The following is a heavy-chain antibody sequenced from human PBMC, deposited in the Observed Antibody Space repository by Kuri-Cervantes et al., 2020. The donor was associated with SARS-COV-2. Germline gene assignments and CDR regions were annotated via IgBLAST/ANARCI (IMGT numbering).Heavy chain of an antibody. J-gene: IGHJ4*02. V-gene: IGHV1-46*01. D-gene: IGHD7-27*01. CDR1: GYTFTSNY. CDR3: ARAELTGIDY. CDR2: INPSGGST. Sequence: GGSLRLSCKASGYTFTSNYMHWVRQAPGQGLEWMGIINPSGGSTSYAQKFQGRVTMTRDTSTSTVYMELSSLRSEDTAVYYCARAELTGIDYWDQGTLVTVSS.